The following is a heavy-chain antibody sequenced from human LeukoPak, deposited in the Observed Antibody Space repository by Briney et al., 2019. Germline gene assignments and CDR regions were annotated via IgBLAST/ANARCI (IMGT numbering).Heavy chain of an antibody. CDR1: GGSISNYY. CDR2: IYYSGST. V-gene: IGHV4-59*01. D-gene: IGHD3-22*01. J-gene: IGHJ4*02. CDR3: ARSDSGGYYNEY. Sequence: PSETLSLTCSVSGGSISNYYWSWIRQSPGEGLEWIGNIYYSGSTNYHPSLESRVTISVDTSKDECSLKMSSVTTADTAVYYCARSDSGGYYNEYWGQGTLVTVSS.